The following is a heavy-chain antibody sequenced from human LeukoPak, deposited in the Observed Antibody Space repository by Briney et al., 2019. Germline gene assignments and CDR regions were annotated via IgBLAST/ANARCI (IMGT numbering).Heavy chain of an antibody. CDR3: AKSGCSSTSCYLNY. CDR2: ISWNSGSI. D-gene: IGHD2-2*01. J-gene: IGHJ4*02. CDR1: GFTFDDYA. Sequence: GRSLRLSCAASGFTFDDYAMHWVRQAPGKGLEWVSGISWNSGSIGYADSVKGRFTISRDNAKNSLYLQMNSLRHEDMALYYCAKSGCSSTSCYLNYWGQGILVTVSS. V-gene: IGHV3-9*03.